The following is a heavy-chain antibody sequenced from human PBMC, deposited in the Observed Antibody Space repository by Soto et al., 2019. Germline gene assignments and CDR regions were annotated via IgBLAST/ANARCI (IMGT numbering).Heavy chain of an antibody. J-gene: IGHJ4*02. CDR1: GFTFSSYG. Sequence: GGSLRLSCAASGFTFSSYGMHWVRQAPGKGLEWVAVIWYDGSNKYYADSVKGRFTISRDNSKNTLYLQMNSLRAEDTAVYYCARDRTRSSLDYWGQGTLVTVSS. V-gene: IGHV3-33*01. CDR2: IWYDGSNK. CDR3: ARDRTRSSLDY.